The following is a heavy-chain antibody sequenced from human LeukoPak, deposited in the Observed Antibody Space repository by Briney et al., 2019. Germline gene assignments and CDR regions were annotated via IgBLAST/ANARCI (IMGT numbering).Heavy chain of an antibody. D-gene: IGHD3-22*01. CDR1: GFTFSSYA. J-gene: IGHJ4*02. V-gene: IGHV3-48*03. CDR2: ISSSGSYI. Sequence: GGSLRLSCAASGFTFSSYAMNWVRQAPGKGLEWVSYISSSGSYIYYADSVKGRFTISRDNAKNSLYLQMNSLRAEDTAVYYCARGGGDYDDSSGLDYWGQGTLVTVSS. CDR3: ARGGGDYDDSSGLDY.